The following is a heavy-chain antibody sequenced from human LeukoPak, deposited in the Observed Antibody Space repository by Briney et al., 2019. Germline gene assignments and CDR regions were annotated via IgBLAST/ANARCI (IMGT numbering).Heavy chain of an antibody. CDR3: ARARGYYDSSGYYYY. Sequence: GASVKVSCKASGYTFTSYGISWVRQAPGQGLEWMGWINPNSGGTNYAQKFQGRVTMARDTSISTAYMELSRLRSDDTAVYYCARARGYYDSSGYYYYWGQGTLVTVSS. J-gene: IGHJ4*02. V-gene: IGHV1-2*02. D-gene: IGHD3-22*01. CDR1: GYTFTSYG. CDR2: INPNSGGT.